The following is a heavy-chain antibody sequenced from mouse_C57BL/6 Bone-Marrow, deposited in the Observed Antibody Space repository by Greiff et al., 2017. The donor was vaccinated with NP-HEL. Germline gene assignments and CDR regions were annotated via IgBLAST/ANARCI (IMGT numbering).Heavy chain of an antibody. CDR2: INPYNGGT. V-gene: IGHV1-19*01. D-gene: IGHD2-5*01. J-gene: IGHJ4*01. Sequence: EVKLQESGPVLVKPGASVKMSCKASGYTFTDYYMNWVKQSHGKSLEWIGVINPYNGGTSYNQKFKGKATLTVDKSSSTAYMELNSLTSEDSAVYYCARGGGYSNYFYYYAMDYWGQGTSVTVSS. CDR3: ARGGGYSNYFYYYAMDY. CDR1: GYTFTDYY.